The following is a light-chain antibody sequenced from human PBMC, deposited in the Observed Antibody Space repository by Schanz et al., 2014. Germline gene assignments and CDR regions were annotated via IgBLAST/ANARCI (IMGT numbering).Light chain of an antibody. CDR1: QSVSSN. CDR3: QQYGSSSRVT. CDR2: GAS. J-gene: IGKJ4*01. Sequence: EIVMTQSPATLSVSPGERATLSCRARQSVSSNLAWYQQKPGQAPRLLIYGASTRATGIPARFSGSGSGTEFTLTISRLQSEDFAVYYCQQYGSSSRVTFGGGTKVDIK. V-gene: IGKV3-15*01.